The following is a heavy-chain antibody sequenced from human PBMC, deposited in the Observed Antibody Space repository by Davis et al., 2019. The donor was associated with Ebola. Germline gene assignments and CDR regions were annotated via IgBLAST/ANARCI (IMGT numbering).Heavy chain of an antibody. Sequence: PGGSLRLSFAASGFTFSSYGKHCVRQAPPAGLEWVSTLGTSDDTYYADSVKGRFNISRDNSKNTLYLQMNGLRVEDTAIYYCAKDTSNIWFDIWGQGTMVTVSS. CDR1: GFTFSSYG. CDR2: LGTSDDT. D-gene: IGHD1-26*01. J-gene: IGHJ3*02. CDR3: AKDTSNIWFDI. V-gene: IGHV3-23*01.